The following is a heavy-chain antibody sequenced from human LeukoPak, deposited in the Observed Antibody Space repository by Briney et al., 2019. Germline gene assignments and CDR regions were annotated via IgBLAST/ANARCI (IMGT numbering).Heavy chain of an antibody. CDR3: AKDIGESGSYHDGYGMDV. CDR1: GFTFDDYA. J-gene: IGHJ6*02. D-gene: IGHD1-26*01. V-gene: IGHV3-43*02. CDR2: ISGDGGST. Sequence: GGSLRLSCAASGFTFDDYAMHWVRQAPGKGLEWVSLISGDGGSTYYADSVKGRFTISRDNSKNSLYLQMNSLRTEDTALYYCAKDIGESGSYHDGYGMDVWGQGTTVTVSS.